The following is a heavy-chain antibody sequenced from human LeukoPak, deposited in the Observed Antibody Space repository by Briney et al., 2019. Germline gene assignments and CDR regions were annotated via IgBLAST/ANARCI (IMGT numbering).Heavy chain of an antibody. CDR2: IYYSGST. Sequence: SETLSLTCTVSGGSISSYYWSWIRQPPGKGLEWIGYIYYSGSTNYNPSLKSRVTISVDTSKNQFSLKLTSVAAADTAVYYCARTTEGGYTYGYFYYYYMDVWGKGTTVTISS. CDR1: GGSISSYY. V-gene: IGHV4-59*01. J-gene: IGHJ6*03. CDR3: ARTTEGGYTYGYFYYYYMDV. D-gene: IGHD5-18*01.